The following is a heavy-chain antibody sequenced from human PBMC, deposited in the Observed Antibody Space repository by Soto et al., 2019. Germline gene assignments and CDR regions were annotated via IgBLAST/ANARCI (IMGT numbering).Heavy chain of an antibody. CDR1: GFTFTSSA. D-gene: IGHD2-15*01. V-gene: IGHV1-58*01. CDR2: IVVGSGNT. Sequence: RASVKVSCKASGFTFTSSAVQWVRQARGQRLEWIGWIVVGSGNTNYAQKFQERVTITRDMSTSTAYMELSSLRSEDTAVYYCAADHCSGGSCYWDAFAIWGQGTMVPV. J-gene: IGHJ3*02. CDR3: AADHCSGGSCYWDAFAI.